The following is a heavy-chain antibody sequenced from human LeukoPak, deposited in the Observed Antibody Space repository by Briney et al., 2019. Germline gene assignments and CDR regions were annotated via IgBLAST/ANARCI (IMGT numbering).Heavy chain of an antibody. D-gene: IGHD3-22*01. J-gene: IGHJ3*02. CDR1: GYTFTGYY. V-gene: IGHV1-2*02. CDR3: ARDRRRITMIVVANDAFDI. Sequence: GASVKVSCKASGYTFTGYYMHWVRQAPGQGLEWMGWINPNSGGTNYAQKFQGRVTMTRDTSISTAYMELSRLRSDDTAVYYCARDRRRITMIVVANDAFDIWGQGTMVTVSS. CDR2: INPNSGGT.